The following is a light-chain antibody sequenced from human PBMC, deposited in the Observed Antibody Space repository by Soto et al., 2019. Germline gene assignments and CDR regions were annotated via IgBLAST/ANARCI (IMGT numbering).Light chain of an antibody. J-gene: IGLJ1*01. CDR3: SSYSISTAYL. Sequence: QSVLTQPASVSGSHGQSITNSCTGTSRDVGGYDYVSWYQLHTGKAPKLMVFEVSNRPSGVSYRFSGSKSGNTASLTISGLQAEDEADYFCSSYSISTAYLFGTATKLTVL. CDR2: EVS. V-gene: IGLV2-14*01. CDR1: SRDVGGYDY.